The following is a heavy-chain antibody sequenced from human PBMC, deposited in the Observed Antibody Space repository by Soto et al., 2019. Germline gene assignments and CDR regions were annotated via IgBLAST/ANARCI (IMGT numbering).Heavy chain of an antibody. CDR2: INPNSGGT. CDR3: ARDRGPLDYTDA. J-gene: IGHJ6*03. V-gene: IGHV1-2*04. Sequence: ASVKVSCKASGYTFTGYYMHWVRQAPGQGLEWMGWINPNSGGTNYAQKFQGWVTMTRDTSISTAYMELSRLRSDDTAVYYCARDRGPLDYTDAWGNGPPVTVPS. CDR1: GYTFTGYY.